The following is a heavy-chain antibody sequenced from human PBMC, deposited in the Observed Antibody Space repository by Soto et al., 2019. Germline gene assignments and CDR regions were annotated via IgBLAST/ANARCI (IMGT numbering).Heavy chain of an antibody. D-gene: IGHD3-10*01. J-gene: IGHJ6*02. Sequence: EVQLVESGGGLVKPGGSLRLSCAASGFIFDIYSMTWVRQAPGKGLEWVSSISSSSSYIYYADSVKGRFTISRDNTENSLYLHMSSLRADDTAVYYCARDRGAASDIRYYYYGIDVGGQGTTVTVSS. CDR3: ARDRGAASDIRYYYYGIDV. CDR1: GFIFDIYS. V-gene: IGHV3-21*01. CDR2: ISSSSSYI.